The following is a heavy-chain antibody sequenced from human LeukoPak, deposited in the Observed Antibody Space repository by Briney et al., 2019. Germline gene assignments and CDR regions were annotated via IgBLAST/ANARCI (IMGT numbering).Heavy chain of an antibody. CDR3: ARAPPRGDYFDY. D-gene: IGHD1-14*01. V-gene: IGHV4-61*05. Sequence: SETLSLTCSVSGGSISSSSYYWGWIRQPPGKGLEWIGYIYYSGSTNYNPSLRSRVTISVDTSKNQFSLKLSSVTAADTAVYYCARAPPRGDYFDYWGQGTLVTVSS. CDR2: IYYSGST. CDR1: GGSISSSSYY. J-gene: IGHJ4*02.